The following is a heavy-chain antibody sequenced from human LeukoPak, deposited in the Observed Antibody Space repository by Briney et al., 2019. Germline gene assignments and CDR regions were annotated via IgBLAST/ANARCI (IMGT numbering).Heavy chain of an antibody. CDR1: GFTVSRNY. J-gene: IGHJ4*02. V-gene: IGHV3-66*01. Sequence: PGGSLRLSCAASGFTVSRNYMSWVRQAPGKGLEWVSVIYSGGRTYYADSVKGRFTISRDNSKNTLYLQMNSLRAEDTAVYFCAREGRGYSYGYFSATDNWGQGTLVTVSS. CDR3: AREGRGYSYGYFSATDN. CDR2: IYSGGRT. D-gene: IGHD5-18*01.